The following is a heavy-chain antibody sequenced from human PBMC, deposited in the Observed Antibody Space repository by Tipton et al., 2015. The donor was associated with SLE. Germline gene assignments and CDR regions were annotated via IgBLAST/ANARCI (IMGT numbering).Heavy chain of an antibody. CDR3: AGVSRDAFEI. J-gene: IGHJ3*02. CDR2: MYYSGST. CDR1: GGSITSFY. V-gene: IGHV4-59*12. D-gene: IGHD5/OR15-5a*01. Sequence: TLSLTCTVSGGSITSFYWSWIRQPPGKGLEWIGYMYYSGSTSYNPSLKSRVSMSVDTSKNQFSLKLGSVTAADTAVYYCAGVSRDAFEIWGQGTMVTVSS.